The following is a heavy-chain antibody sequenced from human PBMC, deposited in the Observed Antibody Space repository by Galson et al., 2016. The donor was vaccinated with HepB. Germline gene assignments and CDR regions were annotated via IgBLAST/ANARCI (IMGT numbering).Heavy chain of an antibody. Sequence: SLRLSCAASGFSFSGYAMHWVRQAPGKGLEWVAVISYDGRNEYYADSVKGRFTISRDNSKNTLYLRMNSLSAEDTAVYYCAKEIGGISITVVRGLMNYWGQGTLVTVSS. CDR1: GFSFSGYA. D-gene: IGHD3-10*01. J-gene: IGHJ4*02. CDR3: AKEIGGISITVVRGLMNY. V-gene: IGHV3-30*18. CDR2: ISYDGRNE.